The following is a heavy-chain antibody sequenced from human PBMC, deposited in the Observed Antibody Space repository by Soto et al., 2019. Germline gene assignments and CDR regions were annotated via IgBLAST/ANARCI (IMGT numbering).Heavy chain of an antibody. CDR2: INPDNGAT. Sequence: QVQLVQSGAEVTKPGASVKVSCKASEDTFSAYYIHWVRKAPGQGLEWMGWINPDNGATKYEQKSQGRVTMTRDTSISTAYMELNRLRSDDTATYFCARDSGDLDFDCWGQGTLVTVSA. V-gene: IGHV1-2*02. D-gene: IGHD7-27*01. CDR1: EDTFSAYY. J-gene: IGHJ4*02. CDR3: ARDSGDLDFDC.